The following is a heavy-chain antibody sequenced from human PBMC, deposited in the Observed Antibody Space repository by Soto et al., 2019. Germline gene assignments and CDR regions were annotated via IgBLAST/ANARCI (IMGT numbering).Heavy chain of an antibody. CDR1: GFTFSSYA. CDR2: ISGSGGST. D-gene: IGHD3-9*01. Sequence: EVQLLESGGGLVQPGGSLRLSCAASGFTFSSYAMSWVRQAPGKGLEWVSAISGSGGSTYYADSVKGRFTISRDNSKNTLYLQMNSLRAEDTAVYYCAKEVRYFDWLLPRMDVWGQGTTFTVSS. J-gene: IGHJ6*02. CDR3: AKEVRYFDWLLPRMDV. V-gene: IGHV3-23*01.